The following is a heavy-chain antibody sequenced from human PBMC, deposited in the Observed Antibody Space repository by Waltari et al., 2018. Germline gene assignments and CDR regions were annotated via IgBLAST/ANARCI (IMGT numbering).Heavy chain of an antibody. Sequence: EVQLVESGGGLVQPGRSLRLSCPVSGFTSGDYALLGGRRAPGQGEELVGLIRSKAYGGTTEYAASVKGRFTISRDDSKSIAFLQMISLQTDDTAVYYCTRGPVAIFGFVMPFEHWGQGTLVTVTS. D-gene: IGHD3-3*01. J-gene: IGHJ4*02. CDR2: IRSKAYGGTT. CDR1: GFTSGDYA. CDR3: TRGPVAIFGFVMPFEH. V-gene: IGHV3-49*04.